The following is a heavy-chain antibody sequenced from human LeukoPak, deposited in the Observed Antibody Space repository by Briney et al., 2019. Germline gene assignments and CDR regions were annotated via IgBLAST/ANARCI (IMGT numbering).Heavy chain of an antibody. CDR1: GFTFSTYG. J-gene: IGHJ6*03. CDR3: AKAPQYSSSWYPYYYYYYMDV. CDR2: IRYDGSNK. D-gene: IGHD6-13*01. V-gene: IGHV3-30*02. Sequence: GGSLRLSCAASGFTFSTYGMHWVRQAPGKGLEWVAFIRYDGSNKYYADSVKGRFTISRDNSKNTLYLQMNSLRAEGTAVYYCAKAPQYSSSWYPYYYYYYMDVWGKGTTVTISS.